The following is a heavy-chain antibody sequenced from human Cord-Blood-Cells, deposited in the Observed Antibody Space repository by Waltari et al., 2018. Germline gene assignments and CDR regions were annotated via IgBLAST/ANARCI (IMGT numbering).Heavy chain of an antibody. CDR3: ARDRGSGYYFDAFDI. Sequence: QVQLVQSGAEVRKPGSSVKCSCKAAGGTCSSYAISCVRPAPGQGLEWRGGIIPIFGTANYAQKFQGRVTITADESTSTAYMELSSLRSEDTAVYYCARDRGSGYYFDAFDIWGQGTMVTVSS. D-gene: IGHD3-22*01. CDR2: IIPIFGTA. J-gene: IGHJ3*02. CDR1: GGTCSSYA. V-gene: IGHV1-69*01.